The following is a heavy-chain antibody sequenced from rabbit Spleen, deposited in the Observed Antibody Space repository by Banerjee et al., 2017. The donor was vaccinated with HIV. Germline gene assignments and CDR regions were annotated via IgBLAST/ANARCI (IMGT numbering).Heavy chain of an antibody. J-gene: IGHJ4*01. V-gene: IGHV1S40*01. Sequence: QSSEESGGDLGKPGASLTLTCTASGVSFSSRSYICWVRQAPGKGLEWIACINTSHGDTVYANCAKGRFTITKTSSTTMTLQMTSMTAADTATYFCARSGHVNGDYIWDLCGPGTLVTVS. CDR1: GVSFSSRSY. CDR3: ARSGHVNGDYIWDL. CDR2: INTSHGDT. D-gene: IGHD1-1*01.